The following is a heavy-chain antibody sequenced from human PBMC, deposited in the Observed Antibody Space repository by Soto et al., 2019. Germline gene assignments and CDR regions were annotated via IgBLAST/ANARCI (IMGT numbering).Heavy chain of an antibody. D-gene: IGHD5-18*01. CDR1: GGTFSSYA. J-gene: IGHJ4*02. CDR3: ASALMVKGNLDY. CDR2: IIPIFGTA. V-gene: IGHV1-69*13. Sequence: SVKVSCKASGGTFSSYAISWVRQAPGQGLEWMGGIIPIFGTANYAQKFQGRVTITADESTSTAYMELSSLRSEDTAVYYCASALMVKGNLDYCRPASLDTVSS.